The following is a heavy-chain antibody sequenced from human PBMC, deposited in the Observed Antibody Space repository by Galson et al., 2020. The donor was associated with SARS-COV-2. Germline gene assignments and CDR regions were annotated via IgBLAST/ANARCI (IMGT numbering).Heavy chain of an antibody. V-gene: IGHV3-30*04. Sequence: PAKFLRISCSASGFTLSSSAMHWVRQAPGKGLAWVAIISYDGTTIYKSDSVKGRFNISRDISKNILQLQMNRLRPEDTAVYYCARETDDDSSSWYDYWGQGTLVTVSP. CDR2: ISYDGTTI. J-gene: IGHJ4*02. CDR1: GFTLSSSA. D-gene: IGHD3-22*01. CDR3: ARETDDDSSSWYDY.